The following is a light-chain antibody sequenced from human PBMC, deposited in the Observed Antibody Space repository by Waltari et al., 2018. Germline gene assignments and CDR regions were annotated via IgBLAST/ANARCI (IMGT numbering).Light chain of an antibody. CDR3: QQYNNWPRT. Sequence: ENVMTQSPATLSVSPGARATLSCRASQSISTNLAWYQQKPGQAPRLLIYGASTRATGIPARFSGSGSGTEFTLSISSLQSEDFAIYYCQQYNNWPRTFGQGTKVEIK. CDR2: GAS. CDR1: QSISTN. V-gene: IGKV3-15*01. J-gene: IGKJ1*01.